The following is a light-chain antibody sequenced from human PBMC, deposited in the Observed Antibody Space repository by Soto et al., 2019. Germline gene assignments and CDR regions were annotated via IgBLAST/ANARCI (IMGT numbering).Light chain of an antibody. CDR3: QQYYSYPFT. J-gene: IGKJ5*01. V-gene: IGKV1-5*01. CDR1: QSISSW. CDR2: DAS. Sequence: DIQMTQSPSTLSASVGDRVTITCRASQSISSWLAWYQQKPGKAPKLLIYDASSLESGVPSRFSGSGSATDFTLTISCLQSEDFATYYCQQYYSYPFTFGQGTRLEI.